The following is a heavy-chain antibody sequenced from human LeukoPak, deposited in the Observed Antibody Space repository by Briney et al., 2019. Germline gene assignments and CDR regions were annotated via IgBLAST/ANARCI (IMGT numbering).Heavy chain of an antibody. CDR2: ISGGST. J-gene: IGHJ3*02. D-gene: IGHD6-13*01. V-gene: IGHV3-38-3*01. CDR3: ARVAAVGTAAFDI. CDR1: GFTVSSNE. Sequence: GGSLRLSCAASGFTVSSNEMSWVRQAPGKGLEWVSSISGGSTYYADSRKGRFTISRDSSKNTLYLQMGSLRTEGMAVYYCARVAAVGTAAFDIWGQGTMVTVSS.